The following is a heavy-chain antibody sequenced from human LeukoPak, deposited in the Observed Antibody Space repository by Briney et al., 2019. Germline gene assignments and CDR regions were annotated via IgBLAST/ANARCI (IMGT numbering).Heavy chain of an antibody. CDR3: AKWLGVPAAIFY. CDR1: GFIFSSYW. CDR2: ISGSGGST. Sequence: GGSLRLSCAASGFIFSSYWMSWVRQAPGKGLEWVSAISGSGGSTYYADSVKGRVTISRDNSKNTLYLQMNSLRAEDTAVYYCAKWLGVPAAIFYWGQGTLVTVSS. J-gene: IGHJ4*02. V-gene: IGHV3-23*01. D-gene: IGHD2-2*02.